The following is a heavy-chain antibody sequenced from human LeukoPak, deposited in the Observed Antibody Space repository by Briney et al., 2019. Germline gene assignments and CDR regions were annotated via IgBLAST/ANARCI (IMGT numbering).Heavy chain of an antibody. CDR2: ISYSSSTI. CDR1: GFTINSYD. Sequence: PGGSLRLSCAASGFTINSYDMNWVRQAPGKGLEWISYISYSSSTIYYTDSVKGRFTISRDKAKNSLYLQVNTLRAEDTAVYYCARGGQSSSWFWIDWGQGTQVTVSS. J-gene: IGHJ4*02. V-gene: IGHV3-48*01. CDR3: ARGGQSSSWFWID. D-gene: IGHD6-19*01.